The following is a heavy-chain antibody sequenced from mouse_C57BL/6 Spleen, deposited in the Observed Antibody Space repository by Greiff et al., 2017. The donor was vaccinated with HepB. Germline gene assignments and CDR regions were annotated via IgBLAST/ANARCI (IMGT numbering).Heavy chain of an antibody. CDR2: IDPSDSYT. V-gene: IGHV1-69*01. D-gene: IGHD1-2*01. CDR1: GYTFTSYW. Sequence: QVQLQQSGAELVMPGASVKLSCKASGYTFTSYWMHWVKQRPGQGLEWIGEIDPSDSYTNYNQKFKGKSTLTVDKSSSTAYMQLSSLTSEDSAVYYCARTLRGYYFDYWGQGTTLTVSS. CDR3: ARTLRGYYFDY. J-gene: IGHJ2*01.